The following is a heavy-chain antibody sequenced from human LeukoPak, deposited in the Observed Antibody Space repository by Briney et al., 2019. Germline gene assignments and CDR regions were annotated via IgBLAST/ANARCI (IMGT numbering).Heavy chain of an antibody. D-gene: IGHD3-16*02. Sequence: SVKVSCKASGGSFNSYVITWVRQAPGQGLEWMRRIIPILDVANFAQKFQGRVTITADKSTNAAHMELSSLRSEDTAVYYCTREGVYSPDPSSYHRDAFDIWGQGTVVTVSS. V-gene: IGHV1-69*04. CDR3: TREGVYSPDPSSYHRDAFDI. CDR1: GGSFNSYV. CDR2: IIPILDVA. J-gene: IGHJ3*02.